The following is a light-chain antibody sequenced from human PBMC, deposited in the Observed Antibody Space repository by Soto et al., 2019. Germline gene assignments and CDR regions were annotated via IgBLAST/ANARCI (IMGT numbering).Light chain of an antibody. CDR2: DAS. CDR1: QSVSSY. J-gene: IGKJ5*01. V-gene: IGKV3-11*01. CDR3: QQRSNWPSIS. Sequence: EIVLTQSPATLCLSPGERATLSCRASQSVSSYLAWYQHKPGQAPRLLIYDASTRATDIPARFSGSGSGTDFTLTISSLESEDSAIYYCQQRSNWPSISFGQGTRLEIK.